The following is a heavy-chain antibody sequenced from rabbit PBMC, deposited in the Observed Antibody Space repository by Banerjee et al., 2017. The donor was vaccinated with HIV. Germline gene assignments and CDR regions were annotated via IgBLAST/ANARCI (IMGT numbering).Heavy chain of an antibody. CDR1: GFSFSSSYY. J-gene: IGHJ6*01. Sequence: QSLEESGGDLVKPGASLTLTCTASGFSFSSSYYMCWGRQAPGKGLERIACIYAGSSGSTYYASWAKGRFTISKTSSTTVTLQMTSLTAADTATYFCARGDTYGYAGYAYATEIYGMDLWGQGTLVTVS. CDR2: IYAGSSGST. V-gene: IGHV1S40*01. CDR3: ARGDTYGYAGYAYATEIYGMDL. D-gene: IGHD6-1*01.